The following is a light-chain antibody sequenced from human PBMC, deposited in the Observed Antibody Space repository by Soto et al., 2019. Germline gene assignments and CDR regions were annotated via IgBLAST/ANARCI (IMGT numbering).Light chain of an antibody. CDR2: DAS. J-gene: IGKJ2*01. Sequence: DIQMTQSPSSLSASVGDRVTITCQASQDISNYLNWYQQKAGKAPKLLIYDASNLEIGVPSRFSGSGSGTDFTFTISSLQPEDVATYYCQQYNDLPYTFGQGTKLEIK. CDR1: QDISNY. CDR3: QQYNDLPYT. V-gene: IGKV1-33*01.